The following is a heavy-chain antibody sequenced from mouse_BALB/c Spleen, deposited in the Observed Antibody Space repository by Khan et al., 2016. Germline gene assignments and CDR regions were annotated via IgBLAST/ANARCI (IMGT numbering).Heavy chain of an antibody. CDR2: ISYSGST. CDR1: GYSITSDYA. D-gene: IGHD1-1*01. V-gene: IGHV3-2*02. J-gene: IGHJ4*01. CDR3: ATYYYGSSHYAMDY. Sequence: VQLQESGPGLVKPSQSLSLTCTVTGYSITSDYAWNWIRQFPGNKLEWMGYISYSGSTSYNPSLKSRISITRDTSKNQFFLQLNSVTTEDTATYYCATYYYGSSHYAMDYWGQGTSVTVSS.